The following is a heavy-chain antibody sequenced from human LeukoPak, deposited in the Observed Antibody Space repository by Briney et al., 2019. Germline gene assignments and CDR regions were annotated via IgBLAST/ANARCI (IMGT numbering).Heavy chain of an antibody. Sequence: SETLSLTCSVSGGSINSYYWGWIRQPPGKGLEWIGSIYYSWDTYCNPSLKSRVTISVDTSKNQFSLKLSSVTAADTAVYYCATTSYYYDSPDYWGQGTLVTVSS. D-gene: IGHD3-22*01. CDR2: IYYSWDT. V-gene: IGHV4-39*01. J-gene: IGHJ4*02. CDR1: GGSINSYY. CDR3: ATTSYYYDSPDY.